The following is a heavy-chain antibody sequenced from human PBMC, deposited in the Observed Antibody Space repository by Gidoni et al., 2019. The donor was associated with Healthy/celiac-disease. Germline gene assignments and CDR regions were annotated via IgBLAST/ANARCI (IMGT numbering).Heavy chain of an antibody. CDR2: IYPGDSDT. CDR3: ARLGGDNNVVVAATPECGAFDI. CDR1: GYSFTSYW. D-gene: IGHD2-15*01. V-gene: IGHV5-51*01. Sequence: EVQLVQSGAEVKKPGESLKISCKGSGYSFTSYWIGWVRQMPGKGLEWMGIIYPGDSDTRYSPSFQGQVTISADKSISTAYLQWSSLKASDTAMYYCARLGGDNNVVVAATPECGAFDIWGQGTMVTVSS. J-gene: IGHJ3*02.